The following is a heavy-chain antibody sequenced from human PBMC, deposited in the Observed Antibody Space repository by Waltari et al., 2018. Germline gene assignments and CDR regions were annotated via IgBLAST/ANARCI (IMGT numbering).Heavy chain of an antibody. V-gene: IGHV1-8*01. D-gene: IGHD6-6*01. Sequence: QLQLVQSGAEVKRPGASVKVSCKASVYSLMNYDINWVRQATGQGLEWMGWMTLNRGNKIYAQKFQGRVTMTRGTSTGTAYMELSSLTSEDTAVYYCAREYSSSSGTWLDPWGQGTLVTVSS. CDR3: AREYSSSSGTWLDP. J-gene: IGHJ5*02. CDR2: MTLNRGNK. CDR1: VYSLMNYD.